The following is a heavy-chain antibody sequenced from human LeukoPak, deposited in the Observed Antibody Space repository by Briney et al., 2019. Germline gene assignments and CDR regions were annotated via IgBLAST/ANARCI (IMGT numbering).Heavy chain of an antibody. J-gene: IGHJ5*02. CDR3: ARGRGYCDSCTNRFDA. V-gene: IGHV4-4*07. Sequence: PSETLSLTCTVSGGSISSDYCSWIRQPAGKGLESIGRIYSSGNTNYNPSLESRVTMSLDTSKYQFSLRLSSVRASVTHVYFCARGRGYCDSCTNRFDAWGQGTLVTVSS. CDR2: IYSSGNT. CDR1: GGSISSDY. D-gene: IGHD3-22*01.